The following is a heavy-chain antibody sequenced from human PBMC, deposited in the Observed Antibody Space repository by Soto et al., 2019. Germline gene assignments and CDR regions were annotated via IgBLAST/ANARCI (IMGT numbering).Heavy chain of an antibody. V-gene: IGHV4-39*01. Sequence: PSETLSLTCSVSGGSISSSSYYWGWIRQPPGKGLEWIGSIYYSGSIYYNPSLKSRVTISVDTSKNQFSLKLSSVTAAETAVYYCARQSSGWYNWFDPWGQGTLVTVYS. CDR2: IYYSGSI. CDR1: GGSISSSSYY. J-gene: IGHJ5*02. CDR3: ARQSSGWYNWFDP. D-gene: IGHD6-19*01.